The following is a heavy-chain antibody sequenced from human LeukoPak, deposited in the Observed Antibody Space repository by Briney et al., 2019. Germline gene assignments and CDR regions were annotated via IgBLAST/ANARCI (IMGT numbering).Heavy chain of an antibody. CDR2: IKSKVDGGST. D-gene: IGHD3-10*01. Sequence: GGSLRLSCAASGFTFNNAWMSWARQAPGKGLEWVGRIKSKVDGGSTDYAAPVKGRVTISRDDSKNTLYLQMTSLKTEDTAFYCCAAGTGRSDFDYWGQGTLVTVSA. J-gene: IGHJ4*02. V-gene: IGHV3-15*01. CDR3: AAGTGRSDFDY. CDR1: GFTFNNAW.